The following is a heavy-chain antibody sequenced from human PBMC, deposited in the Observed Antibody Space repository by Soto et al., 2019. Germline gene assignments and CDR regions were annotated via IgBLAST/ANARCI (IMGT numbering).Heavy chain of an antibody. Sequence: QVQLMQSGAEVKKPGASVKVSCKASGNTFTNYYIHWVRQAPGQGLEWMGTINPSGGHTTYSQNFLGRVCMTRDTSTSTLYRGLTSLTSDDTAVNYWAGGGHVVVVTAAFDYWGQGTLVTVAS. CDR1: GNTFTNYY. V-gene: IGHV1-46*01. CDR2: INPSGGHT. J-gene: IGHJ4*02. CDR3: AGGGHVVVVTAAFDY. D-gene: IGHD2-21*02.